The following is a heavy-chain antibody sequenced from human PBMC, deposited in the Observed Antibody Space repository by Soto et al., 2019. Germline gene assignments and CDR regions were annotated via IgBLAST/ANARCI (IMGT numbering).Heavy chain of an antibody. CDR2: IIPMFGTP. Sequence: QVQLVQSGVEVKKPGSSVKVSCKASGDIFTSYAFSWVRQAPGQGLEWMGGIIPMFGTPNYAQKFQGRLTITADKSTSTAYMELSGLRSEDTAVYYCARNGVAGMDFWGQGTLVTVSS. CDR3: ARNGVAGMDF. J-gene: IGHJ4*02. D-gene: IGHD3-3*01. V-gene: IGHV1-69*06. CDR1: GDIFTSYA.